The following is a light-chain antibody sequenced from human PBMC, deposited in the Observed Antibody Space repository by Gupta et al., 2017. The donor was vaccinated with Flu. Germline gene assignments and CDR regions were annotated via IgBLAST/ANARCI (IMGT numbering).Light chain of an antibody. CDR2: GAS. V-gene: IGKV3-20*01. CDR3: QQYGSSPGT. Sequence: ERATLSCRASHSVSSTYLAWYQQKPGQAPRLLISGASSRATGIPDRFSGSGSGTDFTLTISRLEPEDFAVYYCQQYGSSPGTFGQGTKLEIK. CDR1: HSVSSTY. J-gene: IGKJ2*01.